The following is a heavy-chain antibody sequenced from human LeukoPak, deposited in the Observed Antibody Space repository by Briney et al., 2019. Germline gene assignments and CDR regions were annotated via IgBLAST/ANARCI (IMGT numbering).Heavy chain of an antibody. D-gene: IGHD6-19*01. CDR3: AKVQPLKVPGELRSSGSPPDY. CDR2: ISGSGGST. CDR1: GFTFSSYA. Sequence: PGGSLRLSCAASGFTFSSYAMSWVRQAPGKGLEWVSAISGSGGSTYYADSVKGRFTISRDNSKNTLYLQMNSLRAEDTAVYYCAKVQPLKVPGELRSSGSPPDYWGQGTLVTVSS. V-gene: IGHV3-23*01. J-gene: IGHJ4*02.